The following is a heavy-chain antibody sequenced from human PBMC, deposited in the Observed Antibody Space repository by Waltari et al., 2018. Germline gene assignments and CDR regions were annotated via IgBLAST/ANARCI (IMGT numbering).Heavy chain of an antibody. Sequence: QVQLVQSGAEVKKPGSSVKVSCKASGGTFSSYAISWVRQAPGQGLEWMGGILPIFGTANYAQKFQGRVTMTEDTSTDTAYMELSSLRSEDTAVYYCAGDSGSYHDAFDIWGQGTMVTVSS. V-gene: IGHV1-69*06. CDR2: ILPIFGTA. D-gene: IGHD1-26*01. CDR1: GGTFSSYA. J-gene: IGHJ3*02. CDR3: AGDSGSYHDAFDI.